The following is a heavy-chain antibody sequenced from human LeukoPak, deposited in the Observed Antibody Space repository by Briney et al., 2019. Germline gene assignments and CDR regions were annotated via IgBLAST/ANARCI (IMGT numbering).Heavy chain of an antibody. V-gene: IGHV3-74*01. Sequence: GGSLRLSCAASGFTFSSYWMHWVRQAPGKGLLWVSRINSDGSSTSYADSVKCRFTISRDNAKNTLYLQMNSLRAEDTAVYYCASPRITANSFDSWGQGTLVTVSS. D-gene: IGHD3-10*01. CDR1: GFTFSSYW. CDR3: ASPRITANSFDS. J-gene: IGHJ4*02. CDR2: INSDGSST.